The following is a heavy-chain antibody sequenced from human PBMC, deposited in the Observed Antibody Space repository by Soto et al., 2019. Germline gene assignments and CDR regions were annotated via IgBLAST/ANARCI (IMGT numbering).Heavy chain of an antibody. J-gene: IGHJ4*02. CDR3: ARGNQELDY. CDR1: GYIFTSYV. Sequence: CKASGYIFTSYVIHWVRQAPGQRLEWMGWINAGNGNTKYSPKYQGRVTITRDTSASAAHMDLSSLTSEDTAVYFCARGNQELDYWGQGTLVTVSS. V-gene: IGHV1-3*01. CDR2: INAGNGNT. D-gene: IGHD1-26*01.